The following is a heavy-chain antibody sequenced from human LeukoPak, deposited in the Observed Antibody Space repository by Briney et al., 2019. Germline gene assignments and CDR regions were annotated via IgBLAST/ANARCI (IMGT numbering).Heavy chain of an antibody. V-gene: IGHV3-7*03. CDR2: IKQDGTEK. CDR1: GFTFTTYW. J-gene: IGHJ4*02. Sequence: PGGSLRLSCAASGFTFTTYWLGWVRQPPGKGLEWVANIKQDGTEKYYVDSVKGRFTISRDNARKSLYLQMNSLRAEDTAVYYCARDPYYYDSSGPPDVLFDYWGQGTLVTVSS. CDR3: ARDPYYYDSSGPPDVLFDY. D-gene: IGHD3-22*01.